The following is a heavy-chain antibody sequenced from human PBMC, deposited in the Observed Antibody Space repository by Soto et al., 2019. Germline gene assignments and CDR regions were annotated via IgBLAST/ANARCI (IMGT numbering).Heavy chain of an antibody. Sequence: QVQLVQSGAEVKKPGSSVKVSYKASGGTFSSYAISWVRQAPGQGLEWMGGIIPIFGTANYAQKFQGRVTITADESTSTAYMELSSLRSEDTAVYYCARVGCSGGSCYLDYYYGMDVWGQGTTVTVSS. CDR3: ARVGCSGGSCYLDYYYGMDV. CDR2: IIPIFGTA. V-gene: IGHV1-69*01. D-gene: IGHD2-15*01. CDR1: GGTFSSYA. J-gene: IGHJ6*02.